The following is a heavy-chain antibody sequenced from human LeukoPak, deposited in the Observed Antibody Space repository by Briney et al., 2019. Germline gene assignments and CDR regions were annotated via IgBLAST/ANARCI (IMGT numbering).Heavy chain of an antibody. CDR2: IYYSGGT. V-gene: IGHV4-59*01. Sequence: SETLSLTCTVSGASISNYYWNWIRQPPGKGLEWIGYIYYSGGTNYNPSLKSRVTISVDTSKNQFSLKLSSVTAADTAVYYCARNWGDYYYGMDVWGQGTTVTVSS. D-gene: IGHD7-27*01. CDR3: ARNWGDYYYGMDV. CDR1: GASISNYY. J-gene: IGHJ6*02.